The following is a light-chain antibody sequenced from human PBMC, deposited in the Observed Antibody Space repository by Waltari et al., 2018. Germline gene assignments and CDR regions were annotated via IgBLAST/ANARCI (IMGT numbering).Light chain of an antibody. J-gene: IGLJ2*01. CDR1: VLAGKY. CDR2: KDT. CDR3: HAAADNNWF. Sequence: YDLTQPSSVSVSPGQTATITCPGDVLAGKYVRWFQQKPGQAPTLILYKDTERPSGIPERFSGSSSGSTVTLTIRGALLEDEADYHCHAAADNNWFFGGGTKLTVL. V-gene: IGLV3-27*01.